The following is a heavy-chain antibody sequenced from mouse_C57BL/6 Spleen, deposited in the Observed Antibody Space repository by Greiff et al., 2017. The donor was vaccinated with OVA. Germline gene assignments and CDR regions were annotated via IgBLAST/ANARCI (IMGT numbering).Heavy chain of an antibody. V-gene: IGHV1-59*01. CDR1: GYTFTSYW. D-gene: IGHD2-1*01. Sequence: QVQLQQPGAELVRPGTSVKLSCKASGYTFTSYWMHWVKQRPGQGLEWIGVIDPSDSYTNYNQKFKGKATLTVDTSSSTAYMQLSSLTSEDSAVYYCAIIYYVNLRGFAYWGQGTLVTVSA. CDR2: IDPSDSYT. CDR3: AIIYYVNLRGFAY. J-gene: IGHJ3*01.